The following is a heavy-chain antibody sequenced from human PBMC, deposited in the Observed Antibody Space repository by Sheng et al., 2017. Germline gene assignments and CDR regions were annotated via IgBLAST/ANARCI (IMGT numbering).Heavy chain of an antibody. CDR3: AKGGSSSWFGTIDH. V-gene: IGHV3-9*01. CDR1: GFNFDDYA. CDR2: ISSDSGRI. J-gene: IGHJ4*02. D-gene: IGHD6-13*01. Sequence: EAQLVESGGALVQPGRSLRLSCAASGFNFDDYAMHWVRQVPGKGLEWVSAISSDSGRIGYAYSVKGRFTISRDNAKNSLFLQMNSLRAEDTALYYCAKGGSSSWFGTIDHWGQGTLVTVSS.